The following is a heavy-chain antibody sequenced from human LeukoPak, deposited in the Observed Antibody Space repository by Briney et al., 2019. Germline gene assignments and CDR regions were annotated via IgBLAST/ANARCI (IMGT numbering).Heavy chain of an antibody. CDR3: AISSSGWYLVY. J-gene: IGHJ4*02. CDR1: GFIFSSYS. D-gene: IGHD6-19*01. CDR2: ISGDSATT. V-gene: IGHV3-48*02. Sequence: GGSLCLSCAASGFIFSSYSMNWVRQAPGKGLEWVAYISGDSATTYYADSVRGRFTISRDNAENSLYLHMNSLRDEDTAVYHCAISSSGWYLVYWGQGTLVTVSS.